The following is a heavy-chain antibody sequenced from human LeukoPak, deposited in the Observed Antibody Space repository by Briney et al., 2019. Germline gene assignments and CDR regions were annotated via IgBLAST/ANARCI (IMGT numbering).Heavy chain of an antibody. D-gene: IGHD2-15*01. CDR3: AGGYCSGGSCYVLSY. J-gene: IGHJ4*02. V-gene: IGHV1-18*01. CDR2: ISAYNGNT. Sequence: ASVKVSCKASGYTFTSYGISWVRQAPRQGLEWMGWISAYNGNTNYAQKLQGRVTMTTDTSTSTAYMELRSLRSDDTAVYYCAGGYCSGGSCYVLSYWGQGTLVTVSS. CDR1: GYTFTSYG.